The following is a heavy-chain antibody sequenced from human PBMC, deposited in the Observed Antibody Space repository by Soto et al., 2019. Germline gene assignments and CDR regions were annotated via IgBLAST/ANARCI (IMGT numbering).Heavy chain of an antibody. CDR3: ARVVVVAATPGWFDP. CDR1: CGSISSGDYY. CDR2: IYYSGST. Sequence: SETLSLTCTVSCGSISSGDYYWSWIRQPPGKGLEWIGYIYYSGSTYYNPSLKSRVTISVDTSKNQFSLKLSSVTAADTAVYYCARVVVVAATPGWFDPWGQGTQVTVSS. V-gene: IGHV4-30-4*01. J-gene: IGHJ5*02. D-gene: IGHD2-15*01.